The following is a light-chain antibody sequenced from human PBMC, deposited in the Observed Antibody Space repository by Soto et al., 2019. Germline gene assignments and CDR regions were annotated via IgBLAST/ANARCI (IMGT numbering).Light chain of an antibody. J-gene: IGLJ2*01. Sequence: QSALTQPPSASGSPGQSVTISCTGTSSDIGTFSSISWYQQYPGKAPKLMIFGVSQRPSGVPDRFSGSKSANTASLTVSGLQDEDEAEYYCSSQAGSDCLMVFGGGTKLTVL. CDR1: SSDIGTFSS. CDR3: SSQAGSDCLMV. V-gene: IGLV2-8*01. CDR2: GVS.